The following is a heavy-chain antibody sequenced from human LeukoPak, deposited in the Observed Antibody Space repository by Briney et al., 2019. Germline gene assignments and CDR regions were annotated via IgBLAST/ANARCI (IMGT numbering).Heavy chain of an antibody. CDR3: ARMVWGSGSYPYWFDP. D-gene: IGHD3-10*01. CDR2: INHSGST. Sequence: PSETLSLTCAVYGGSFSGYYWSWIRQPPGKGLEWIGEINHSGSTNYNPSLKSRVTISVDRSKNQFSLKLSSVTAADTAVYYCARMVWGSGSYPYWFDPWGQGTLVTVSS. CDR1: GGSFSGYY. V-gene: IGHV4-34*01. J-gene: IGHJ5*02.